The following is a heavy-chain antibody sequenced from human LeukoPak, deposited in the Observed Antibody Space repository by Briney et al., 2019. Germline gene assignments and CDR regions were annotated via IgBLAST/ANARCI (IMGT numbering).Heavy chain of an antibody. CDR1: GGTFSNYA. D-gene: IGHD4-17*01. CDR2: IIPIFGTA. Sequence: GASVKVSCKASGGTFSNYAISWVRQAPGQGLEWMGGIIPIFGTANYAQKFQGRVTITADESTSTAYMELSSLRSEDTAVYYCARFDDYGDYGTYWGQGTLVTVSS. CDR3: ARFDDYGDYGTY. V-gene: IGHV1-69*13. J-gene: IGHJ4*02.